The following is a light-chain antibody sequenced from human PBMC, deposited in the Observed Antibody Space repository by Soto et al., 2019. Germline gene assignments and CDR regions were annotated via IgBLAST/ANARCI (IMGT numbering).Light chain of an antibody. CDR3: QQYGDSTLT. CDR2: GAS. Sequence: IVLTQSPGTLSLSPGERATLSCRASQTVTSDYLAWYQQKPGQAPRLLIYGASDRATGIPDRFSASGSGTDFTLTISRLEPQDFAIYYCQQYGDSTLTFGGGTKVDIX. CDR1: QTVTSDY. J-gene: IGKJ4*01. V-gene: IGKV3-20*01.